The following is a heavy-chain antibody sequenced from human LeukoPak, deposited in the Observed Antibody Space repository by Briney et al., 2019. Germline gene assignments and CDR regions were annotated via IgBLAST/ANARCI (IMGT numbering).Heavy chain of an antibody. D-gene: IGHD2-2*01. Sequence: GGSLRLSCAASGFTFSSYAMSWVRQAPGKGLEWVSAISGSGGSTYYADSVKGRFTISRDNSKNTLYLQMNSLRAEDTAVYYCAKGVSYCSSTSRYYYYGMDVWGQGTAVTVSS. CDR3: AKGVSYCSSTSRYYYYGMDV. V-gene: IGHV3-23*01. J-gene: IGHJ6*02. CDR1: GFTFSSYA. CDR2: ISGSGGST.